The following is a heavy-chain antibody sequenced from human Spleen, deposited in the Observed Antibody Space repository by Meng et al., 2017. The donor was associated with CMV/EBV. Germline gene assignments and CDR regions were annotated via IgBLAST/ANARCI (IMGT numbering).Heavy chain of an antibody. CDR2: IYSGGST. CDR3: ARDRRPSSYLGMAV. Sequence: GESLKISCAASGFTVNSNSMSWVRQAPGKGLEWVSLIYSGGSTFYADSVKGRFTISRDNADNSLYLQMDSLRGEDTAVYYCARDRRPSSYLGMAVWGQGTTVTVSS. V-gene: IGHV3-53*01. CDR1: GFTVNSNS. J-gene: IGHJ6*02.